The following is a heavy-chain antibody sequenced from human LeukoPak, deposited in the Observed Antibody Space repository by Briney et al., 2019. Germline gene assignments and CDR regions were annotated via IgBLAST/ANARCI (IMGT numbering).Heavy chain of an antibody. V-gene: IGHV1-2*02. D-gene: IGHD3-9*01. CDR1: GYTFTGYY. J-gene: IGHJ4*02. CDR3: ARVRLISYDILTGYYPPPVDVDY. CDR2: INPNSGGT. Sequence: ASVKVSCKASGYTFTGYYMHWVRQAPGQGLEWMGWINPNSGGTNYAQKFQGRVTMTRDTSISTAYMELSRLRSDDTAVYYCARVRLISYDILTGYYPPPVDVDYWGQGTLVTVSS.